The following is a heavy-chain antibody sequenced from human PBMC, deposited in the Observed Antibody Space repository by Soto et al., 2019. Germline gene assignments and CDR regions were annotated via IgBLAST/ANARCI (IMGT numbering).Heavy chain of an antibody. D-gene: IGHD2-21*02. Sequence: SETLSLTCTVSGGSISSYYWRWIRQPPGKGLEWIGYMYNTGSTVYNPSLKSRVTISVDTSKNQFSLKLNAVTAADTAVYYCARDLWGYCGTDCYPLDVWGQGTTVTVS. CDR3: ARDLWGYCGTDCYPLDV. CDR1: GGSISSYY. J-gene: IGHJ6*02. V-gene: IGHV4-59*01. CDR2: MYNTGST.